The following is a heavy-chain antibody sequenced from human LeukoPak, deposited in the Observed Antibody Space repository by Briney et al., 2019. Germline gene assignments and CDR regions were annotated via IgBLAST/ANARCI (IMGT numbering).Heavy chain of an antibody. V-gene: IGHV4-39*01. Sequence: SETLSLTCTLSGGSVSSGSYYWSWIRQPPGKGLEWIGSIYYSGTTYYNPSLKSRVTISVDTSKNQFSLKLSSVTAADTAVYYCARQITSHGTWGWDFIAYWGQGTLVTVSS. CDR1: GGSVSSGSYY. CDR2: IYYSGTT. J-gene: IGHJ4*02. D-gene: IGHD3-16*01. CDR3: ARQITSHGTWGWDFIAY.